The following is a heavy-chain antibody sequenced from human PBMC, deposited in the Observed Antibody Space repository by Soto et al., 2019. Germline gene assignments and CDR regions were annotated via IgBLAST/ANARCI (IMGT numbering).Heavy chain of an antibody. Sequence: LSLTCTVSGGSINYYYWNWIRQPPGKGLEYIGFIYYSGSTNYNPSLKSRVTISLDTSKNQFSLKMTSVTAADSALYHCARASSSWSRGFDYWGQGVPVTVSS. J-gene: IGHJ4*02. CDR2: IYYSGST. CDR3: ARASSSWSRGFDY. CDR1: GGSINYYY. D-gene: IGHD6-6*01. V-gene: IGHV4-59*01.